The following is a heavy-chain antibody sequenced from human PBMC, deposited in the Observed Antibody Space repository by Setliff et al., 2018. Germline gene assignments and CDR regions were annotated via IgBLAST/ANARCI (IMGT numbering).Heavy chain of an antibody. D-gene: IGHD4-17*01. CDR1: GGSISSGDYY. CDR2: IYYSGST. Sequence: PSETLSLTCTVSGGSISSGDYYWSWIRQPPGKGLEWIGYIYYSGSTHYNPSLKSRVTISVDTSKNQFSLKLSSVTAADTAVYYCARGGLRWFNFDYWGQGTLVTVS. V-gene: IGHV4-30-4*08. CDR3: ARGGLRWFNFDY. J-gene: IGHJ4*02.